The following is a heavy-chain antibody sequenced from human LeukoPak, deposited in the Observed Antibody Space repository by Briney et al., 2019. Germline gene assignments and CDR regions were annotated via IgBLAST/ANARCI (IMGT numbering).Heavy chain of an antibody. CDR1: GGSISSGDYY. D-gene: IGHD3-16*01. Sequence: SETLSLTCTVSGGSISSGDYYWSWIRQPPGKGLEWIGYIYYSGSTYYNPSLKSRVTISVDTSKNQFSLKLSSVTAADTAVYYCAGVGGLRLGESAWDYWGQGTLVTVSS. CDR2: IYYSGST. V-gene: IGHV4-30-4*01. J-gene: IGHJ4*02. CDR3: AGVGGLRLGESAWDY.